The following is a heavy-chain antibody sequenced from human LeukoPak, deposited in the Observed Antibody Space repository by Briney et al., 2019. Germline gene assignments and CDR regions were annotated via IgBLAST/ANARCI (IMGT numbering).Heavy chain of an antibody. CDR1: GGSFSGYY. CDR3: ARGEPIAAAGIHFDY. Sequence: PSETLSLTCAVYGGSFSGYYWSWIRQPPGKGLEWIGEINHSGSTNYNPSLKSRVTISVDTSKNQFSLKLSSVTAADTAVYYCARGEPIAAAGIHFDYWGQGTLVTVSS. D-gene: IGHD6-13*01. J-gene: IGHJ4*02. V-gene: IGHV4-34*01. CDR2: INHSGST.